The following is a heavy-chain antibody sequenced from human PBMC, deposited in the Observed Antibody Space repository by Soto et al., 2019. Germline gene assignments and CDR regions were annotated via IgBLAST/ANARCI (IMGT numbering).Heavy chain of an antibody. V-gene: IGHV3-7*03. J-gene: IGHJ4*02. Sequence: EVQLVESGGGLVQPGGSLRLSCAASGFTFSSYWMSWVRQAPGKGLEWVANIKEDGSEKYYVDSVKGRFTISRDNAKNSLFLQMNRLKAEDTAVYYCVRVGRLGGYWGQGTLVTGSS. CDR2: IKEDGSEK. D-gene: IGHD3-16*01. CDR1: GFTFSSYW. CDR3: VRVGRLGGY.